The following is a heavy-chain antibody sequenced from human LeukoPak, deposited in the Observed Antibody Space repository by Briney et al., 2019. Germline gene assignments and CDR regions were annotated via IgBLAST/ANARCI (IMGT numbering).Heavy chain of an antibody. D-gene: IGHD3-3*01. J-gene: IGHJ4*02. V-gene: IGHV4-59*08. CDR3: ARHGGRFLISY. Sequence: PSETLSLTCTVSGGSISSYYWSWIRQPPGKGLEWIGYIYYSGSTNYNPSLKSRVTIAVDTSKNQFSLKLSSVTAADTAVYYCARHGGRFLISYWGQGTLVTVSS. CDR2: IYYSGST. CDR1: GGSISSYY.